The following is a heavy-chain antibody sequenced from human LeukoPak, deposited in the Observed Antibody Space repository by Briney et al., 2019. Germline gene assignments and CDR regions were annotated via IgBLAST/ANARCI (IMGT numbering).Heavy chain of an antibody. D-gene: IGHD5-12*01. J-gene: IGHJ4*01. Sequence: SETLSLTCTVSGASLSDYFRTWIRQPAGKGLEWIGRIYGGTAYYNPSLKSRPTISLDTSTSNHQFSLRLTSVTAADTAVYYCARGAQGTRISGYYSFDYWGRGILVTVSS. V-gene: IGHV4-4*07. CDR1: GASLSDYF. CDR2: IYGGTA. CDR3: ARGAQGTRISGYYSFDY.